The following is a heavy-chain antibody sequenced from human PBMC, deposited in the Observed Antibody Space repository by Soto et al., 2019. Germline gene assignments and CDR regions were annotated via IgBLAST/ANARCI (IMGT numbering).Heavy chain of an antibody. D-gene: IGHD6-25*01. J-gene: IGHJ5*02. CDR3: ARAGDAVAASVA. CDR1: GCSFSIYW. V-gene: IGHV5-51*01. CDR2: IYPGDSDV. Sequence: GESLKISCKGSGCSFSIYWIAWVRQMPGKGLEWMGIIYPGDSDVRYSPSFQGQVTISADKSTSTAYLQWSSLRASDTAMYYCARAGDAVAASVAWGQGTLVTVSS.